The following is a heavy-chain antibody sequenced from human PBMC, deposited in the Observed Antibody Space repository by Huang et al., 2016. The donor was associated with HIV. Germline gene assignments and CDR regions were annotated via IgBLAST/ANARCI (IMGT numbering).Heavy chain of an antibody. CDR2: MRADGTNH. CDR3: AKDPHDNGDYSLYQYYYYLDV. CDR1: GLTFSRYG. J-gene: IGHJ6*03. D-gene: IGHD4-17*01. V-gene: IGHV3-30*02. Sequence: QVQLVESGGGVVQPGGSLRLSCSASGLTFSRYGMPWVREVPGKWLAWGAFMRADGTNHFYADSLKGRIISCRDNARNKLFLKVNSLRSEDAGVYYCAKDPHDNGDYSLYQYYYYLDVWGKGTTVTVSS.